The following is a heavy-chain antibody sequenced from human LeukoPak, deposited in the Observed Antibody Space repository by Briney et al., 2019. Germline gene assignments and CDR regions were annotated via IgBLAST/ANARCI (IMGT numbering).Heavy chain of an antibody. CDR1: GFTFSSYG. J-gene: IGHJ4*02. V-gene: IGHV3-23*01. Sequence: GGSLRLSCAASGFTFSSYGMSWVRQAPGKGLEWVSAISCSGGSTYYADSVKGRFTISRDNSKNTLYLQMNSLRAEDTAVYYCAKIVHSGYDFDFDYWGQGTLVTVSS. D-gene: IGHD5-12*01. CDR2: ISCSGGST. CDR3: AKIVHSGYDFDFDY.